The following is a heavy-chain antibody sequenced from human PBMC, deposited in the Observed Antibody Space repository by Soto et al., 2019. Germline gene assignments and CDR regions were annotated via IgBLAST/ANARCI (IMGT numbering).Heavy chain of an antibody. D-gene: IGHD3-16*02. J-gene: IGHJ3*02. V-gene: IGHV4-59*08. Sequence: PSETLSLTCTVSGGSISSYYWSWIRQPPGKGLEWIGYIYYSGSTNYNPSLKSRVTISVDTSKNQFSLKLSSVTAADTAVYYCARHRIMITFGGVIGETAFDIWGQGTMVTVSS. CDR1: GGSISSYY. CDR3: ARHRIMITFGGVIGETAFDI. CDR2: IYYSGST.